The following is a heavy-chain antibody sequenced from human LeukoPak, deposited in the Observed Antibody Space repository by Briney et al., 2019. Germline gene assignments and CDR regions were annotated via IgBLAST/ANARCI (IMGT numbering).Heavy chain of an antibody. CDR3: ARTPGPGIALADHFDY. CDR2: IWYDRSNK. CDR1: GFTFSTCG. J-gene: IGHJ4*02. V-gene: IGHV3-33*01. D-gene: IGHD6-13*01. Sequence: GRSLRLSCAASGFTFSTCGMHWVRQAPGKGLEWVAVIWYDRSNKYYADSVKGRFTISRDTSKNTVFLQMNSLRAEDTAVYYCARTPGPGIALADHFDYWGQGTLVTVSS.